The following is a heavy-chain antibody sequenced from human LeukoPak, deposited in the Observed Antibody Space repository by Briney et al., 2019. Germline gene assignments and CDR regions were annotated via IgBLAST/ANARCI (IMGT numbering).Heavy chain of an antibody. CDR3: ASSRWGFSP. Sequence: SETLSLTCAVYGGSFSGYYWSWIRQPPGKGLEWIGEINHSGSTNYNPSLKSRVTISVDTSKNQFSLKLSSVTAADTAVYYCASSRWGFSPWGQGILVTVSS. D-gene: IGHD4-23*01. V-gene: IGHV4-34*01. CDR2: INHSGST. CDR1: GGSFSGYY. J-gene: IGHJ5*02.